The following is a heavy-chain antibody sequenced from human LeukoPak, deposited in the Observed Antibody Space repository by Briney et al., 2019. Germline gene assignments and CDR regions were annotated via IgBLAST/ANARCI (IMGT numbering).Heavy chain of an antibody. V-gene: IGHV3-21*01. CDR2: ISSSSSYI. Sequence: PGGSLRLSCAASGFTFSSYSMNWVRQAPGKGLEWVSSISSSSSYIYYADSVKGRFTISRDNAKNSLYLQMNSLRAEDTAVYYCARLMLWFGELQPADYWGQGTLVTASS. J-gene: IGHJ4*02. CDR1: GFTFSSYS. CDR3: ARLMLWFGELQPADY. D-gene: IGHD3-10*01.